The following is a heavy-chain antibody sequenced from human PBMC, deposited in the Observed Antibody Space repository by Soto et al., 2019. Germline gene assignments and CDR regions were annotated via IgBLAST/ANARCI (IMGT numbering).Heavy chain of an antibody. V-gene: IGHV3-30-3*01. CDR1: GFTFSSYA. Sequence: QVQLVESGGGVVQPGRSLRLSCAASGFTFSSYAMHWVRQAPGKGLEWVAFISYDGSNKYYADSVKGRFTISRDNSKNTLDLQMNSLRGEDTAVYYCTRRGYGMDVWGQGTTVTVS. CDR3: TRRGYGMDV. CDR2: ISYDGSNK. J-gene: IGHJ6*02.